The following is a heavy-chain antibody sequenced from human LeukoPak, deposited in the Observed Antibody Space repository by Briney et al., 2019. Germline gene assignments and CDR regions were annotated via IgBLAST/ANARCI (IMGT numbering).Heavy chain of an antibody. V-gene: IGHV5-51*01. D-gene: IGHD2-2*02. Sequence: GESLKISCKGSGYSFTSYWIGWVRQMPGKGLEWMGIIYPGDSDTRYSPSFQGQVTISADKSISTAYLQWSSLKASDTAMYYCARQQWYCSSTSCYTRPSYYYYMDVWGKGTTVTVSS. J-gene: IGHJ6*03. CDR3: ARQQWYCSSTSCYTRPSYYYYMDV. CDR1: GYSFTSYW. CDR2: IYPGDSDT.